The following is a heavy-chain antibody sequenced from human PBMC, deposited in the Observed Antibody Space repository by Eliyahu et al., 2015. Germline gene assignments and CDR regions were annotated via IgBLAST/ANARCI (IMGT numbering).Heavy chain of an antibody. CDR1: GFTFSSYS. D-gene: IGHD6-19*01. J-gene: IGHJ4*02. CDR2: ISSSSSTX. V-gene: IGHV3-48*04. CDR3: ARDLRSSGWRTYDYFDY. Sequence: EVQLVESGGGLVQPGGSLRLSCAASGFTFSSYSMNWVRQAPGKGLEWVSYISSSSSTXYYADSVKGRFTISRDNAKNSLYLQMNSLRAEDTAVYYCARDLRSSGWRTYDYFDYWGQGTLVTVSS.